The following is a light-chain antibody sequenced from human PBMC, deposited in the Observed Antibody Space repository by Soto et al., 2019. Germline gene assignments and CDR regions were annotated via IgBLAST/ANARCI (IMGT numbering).Light chain of an antibody. CDR2: GNS. CDR3: QSYDTSVGAFCV. Sequence: QSVLTQPPSVSGAPGQRVTISCTGTRSNIGSRYDVNWYQQHPGTAPKLLIHGNSNRPSGVPDRFSGSKSGTSASLAITGLQAEDEADYFCQSYDTSVGAFCVFGTGTKLTVL. J-gene: IGLJ1*01. CDR1: RSNIGSRYD. V-gene: IGLV1-40*01.